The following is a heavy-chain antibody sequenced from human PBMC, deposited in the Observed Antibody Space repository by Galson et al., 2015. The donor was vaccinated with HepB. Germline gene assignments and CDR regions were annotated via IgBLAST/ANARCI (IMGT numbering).Heavy chain of an antibody. Sequence: SLRLSCAASGFTFSSYAMSWVRQAPGKGLEWVSAISGSGGSTYYVDSVKGRFTISRDNSKNTLYLQMSSLRAEDTAVYYCAKDDRFSYYYDSSGLSSPNWGQGTLVTVSS. CDR2: ISGSGGST. J-gene: IGHJ4*02. CDR3: AKDDRFSYYYDSSGLSSPN. D-gene: IGHD3-22*01. V-gene: IGHV3-23*01. CDR1: GFTFSSYA.